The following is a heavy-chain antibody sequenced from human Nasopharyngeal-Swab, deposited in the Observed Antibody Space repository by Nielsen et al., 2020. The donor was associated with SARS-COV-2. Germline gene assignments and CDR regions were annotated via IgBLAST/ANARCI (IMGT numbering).Heavy chain of an antibody. CDR1: GFTFESYG. D-gene: IGHD6-13*01. J-gene: IGHJ6*03. CDR3: AKDPSAAMDV. Sequence: GESLMISCDASGFTFESYGMTRVRQAPGKGLEWVSTISGSGDNTHYADSVRGRFTISRDNSQRTVFLQMTSLRAEDTALYYCAKDPSAAMDVWGKGTTVIVSS. V-gene: IGHV3-23*01. CDR2: ISGSGDNT.